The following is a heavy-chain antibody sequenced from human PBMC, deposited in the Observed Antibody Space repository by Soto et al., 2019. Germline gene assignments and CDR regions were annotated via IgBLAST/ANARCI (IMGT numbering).Heavy chain of an antibody. Sequence: GASVKVSCKASGYTFINYGFSWVRQAPGQGLEWMGWISAYNGNRNYAQKFQGRVTMTTDTSTSTAYMELRGLGSDDTAVYYCAREGISGTTQFDYWGQGTLVTVSS. V-gene: IGHV1-18*01. CDR2: ISAYNGNR. D-gene: IGHD1-7*01. CDR3: AREGISGTTQFDY. J-gene: IGHJ4*02. CDR1: GYTFINYG.